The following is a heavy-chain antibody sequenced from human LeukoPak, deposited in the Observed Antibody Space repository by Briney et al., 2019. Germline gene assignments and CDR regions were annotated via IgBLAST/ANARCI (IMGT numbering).Heavy chain of an antibody. D-gene: IGHD4-17*01. Sequence: GGSLRLSCAASGFTFATYAMSWVRQAPGRGLEWVSTISGSGGSSYYADSVKGRFTISRDNSKNTPYLQMNSLRAEDTAMYYCAKVDYGDYGAYFDSWGQGTLVTVSS. CDR2: ISGSGGSS. CDR1: GFTFATYA. CDR3: AKVDYGDYGAYFDS. J-gene: IGHJ4*02. V-gene: IGHV3-23*01.